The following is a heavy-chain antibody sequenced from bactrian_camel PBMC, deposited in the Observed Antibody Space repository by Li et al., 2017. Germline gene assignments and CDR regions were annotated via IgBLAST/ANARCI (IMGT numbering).Heavy chain of an antibody. D-gene: IGHD1*01. CDR1: GSIYNDDC. V-gene: IGHV3S53*01. CDR2: IYTGLGRP. J-gene: IGHJ4*01. CDR3: AATHIRSCAYTVILHYGD. Sequence: HVQLVESGGGSVQAGGSRRLSCTPSGSIYNDDCMGWIRQAPGMEREAVAAIYTGLGRPLYADSVLGRFTISKDNATTAYLQMNSLKPEDSATYYRAATHIRSCAYTVILHYGDRGQGTQVTVS.